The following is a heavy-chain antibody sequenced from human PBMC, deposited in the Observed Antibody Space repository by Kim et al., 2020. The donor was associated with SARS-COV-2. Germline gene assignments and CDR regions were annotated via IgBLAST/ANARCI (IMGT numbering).Heavy chain of an antibody. Sequence: GGSLRLSCSASGFTFSSYAMHWVRQAPGKGLEYVSAISSNGGSTYYADSVKGRFTISRDNSKNTLYLQMSSLRAEDTAVYYCVKDSNSGGNSPDYWGQGTLVTVSS. D-gene: IGHD2-21*02. CDR3: VKDSNSGGNSPDY. CDR1: GFTFSSYA. V-gene: IGHV3-64D*09. J-gene: IGHJ4*02. CDR2: ISSNGGST.